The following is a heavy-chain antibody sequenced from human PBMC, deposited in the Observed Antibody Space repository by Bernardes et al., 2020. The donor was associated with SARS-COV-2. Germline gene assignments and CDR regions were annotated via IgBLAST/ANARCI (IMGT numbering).Heavy chain of an antibody. V-gene: IGHV3-21*01. D-gene: IGHD3-22*01. CDR3: ARDRRLYYYDSSGYSYAFDI. CDR2: ISSSSSYI. Sequence: GGSLRLSCAASGFSFSIYAMTWVRQAPGKGLEWVSSISSSSSYIYYADSVKGRFTISRDNAKNSLYLQMNSLRAEDTAVYYCARDRRLYYYDSSGYSYAFDIWGQGTMVTVSS. J-gene: IGHJ3*02. CDR1: GFSFSIYA.